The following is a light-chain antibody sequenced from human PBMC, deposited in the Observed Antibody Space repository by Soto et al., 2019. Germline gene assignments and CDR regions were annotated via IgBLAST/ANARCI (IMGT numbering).Light chain of an antibody. Sequence: DIQMTQSPSTLSASVGDRVTITCRASQSISTSLAWYQQKPGKAPKLLIYKASILESGVPSRFSGSGSGTEFTLTISSLQSEDFAVYYCQQYNDWPLTFGGGTKVDIK. V-gene: IGKV1-5*03. CDR1: QSISTS. CDR3: QQYNDWPLT. CDR2: KAS. J-gene: IGKJ4*01.